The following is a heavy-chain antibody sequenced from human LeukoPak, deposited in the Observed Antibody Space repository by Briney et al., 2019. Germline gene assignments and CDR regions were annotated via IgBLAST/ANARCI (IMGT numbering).Heavy chain of an antibody. J-gene: IGHJ6*02. CDR3: ARDRYSNSFYYYYAMDV. Sequence: KSSETLSLTCAVFGGSFSGQYWSWIRQPPGKGLEWIGEINHRGGTTYNPSLKSRVTISVDTSKSQFSLKVRSLTAADTAVYYCARDRYSNSFYYYYAMDVWGQGTTVTVSS. D-gene: IGHD4-11*01. CDR2: INHRGGT. CDR1: GGSFSGQY. V-gene: IGHV4-34*01.